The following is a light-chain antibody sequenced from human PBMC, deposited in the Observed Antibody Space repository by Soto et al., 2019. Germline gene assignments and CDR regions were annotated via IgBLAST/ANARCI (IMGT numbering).Light chain of an antibody. V-gene: IGKV1-27*01. CDR2: AAF. CDR3: LKYHSAPRT. CDR1: QDISYY. J-gene: IGKJ1*01. Sequence: DIQMTQSPSSLSASVGDRVTITCRANQDISYYLAWYQQKQGKVPKLLIYAAFTLPSGVPSLFSGSGSGTDFALNRNSMQPEDIATFYGLKYHSAPRTFGQGTKVEI.